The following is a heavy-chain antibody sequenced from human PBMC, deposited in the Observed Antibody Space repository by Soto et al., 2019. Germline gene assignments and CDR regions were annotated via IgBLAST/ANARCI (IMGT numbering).Heavy chain of an antibody. D-gene: IGHD4-4*01. CDR2: IYYSGST. Sequence: SETLSLTCTVSGGSISSYYWSWIRQPPGKGLEWIGYIYYSGSTNYNPTLKSRVTISVDTSKNQFSLKLSSVTAADTAVYYCARALTYSNYVFDYWGQGTLVTVS. CDR1: GGSISSYY. V-gene: IGHV4-59*01. CDR3: ARALTYSNYVFDY. J-gene: IGHJ4*02.